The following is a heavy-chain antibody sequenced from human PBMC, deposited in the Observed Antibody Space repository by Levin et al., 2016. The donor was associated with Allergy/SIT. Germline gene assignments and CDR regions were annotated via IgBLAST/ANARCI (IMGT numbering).Heavy chain of an antibody. CDR3: ARVAPRGRRTDY. CDR1: GGSISSGGYY. D-gene: IGHD3-10*01. CDR2: IYYSGST. Sequence: SETLSLTCTVSGGSISSGGYYWSWIRQHPGKGLEWIGYIYYSGSTYYNPSLKSRVTISVDTSKNQFSLKLSSVTAADTAVYYCARVAPRGRRTDYWGQGTLVTVSS. J-gene: IGHJ4*02. V-gene: IGHV4-31*03.